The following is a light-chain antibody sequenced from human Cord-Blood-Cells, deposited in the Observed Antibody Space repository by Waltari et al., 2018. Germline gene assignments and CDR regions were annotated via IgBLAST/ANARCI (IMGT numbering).Light chain of an antibody. V-gene: IGLV10-54*01. CDR2: RNT. J-gene: IGLJ3*02. Sequence: QAGLTQPPSVSKGLRQAATPSCTGNSNKVGNQGAARLQQHQGHPPKPLSYRNTNRPSGISERLSASRSGHTATLTITGLQPEDEADYYCSAWDSSLSAWVFGGGTKLTVL. CDR1: SNKVGNQG. CDR3: SAWDSSLSAWV.